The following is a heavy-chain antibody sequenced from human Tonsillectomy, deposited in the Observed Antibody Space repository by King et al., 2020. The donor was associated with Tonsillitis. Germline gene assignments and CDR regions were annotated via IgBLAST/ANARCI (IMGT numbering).Heavy chain of an antibody. Sequence: QLQESGPGLVKPSGTLSLACAVSGGSINIHNWWSWVRQPPGQGLEWIGEIFHSGSTNYNPSLKSRVTISVDKSKNQFSLKLSSVTAADTAVYYCASQGNYYDSSGYRPLDAFDIWGQGTMVTVSS. J-gene: IGHJ3*02. CDR1: GGSINIHNW. V-gene: IGHV4-4*02. D-gene: IGHD3-22*01. CDR2: IFHSGST. CDR3: ASQGNYYDSSGYRPLDAFDI.